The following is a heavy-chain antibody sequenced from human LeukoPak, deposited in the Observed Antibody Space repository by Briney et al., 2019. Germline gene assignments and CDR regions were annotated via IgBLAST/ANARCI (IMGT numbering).Heavy chain of an antibody. D-gene: IGHD2-2*01. CDR3: ARGPFIVVVPANYYYMDV. CDR1: GGTFSSYA. V-gene: IGHV1-69*05. J-gene: IGHJ6*03. CDR2: IIPIFGTA. Sequence: SVKVSCKASGGTFSSYAISWVRQAPGQGLEWMGGIIPIFGTANYAQKFQGRVTITTDESTSTAYMELSSLRSEDTAVYYCARGPFIVVVPANYYYMDVWGKGTTVTVSS.